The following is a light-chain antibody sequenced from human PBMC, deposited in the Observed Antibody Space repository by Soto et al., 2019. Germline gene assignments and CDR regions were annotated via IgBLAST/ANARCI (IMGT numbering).Light chain of an antibody. Sequence: QSVLTQPASVSGSPGQSITISCTGTSSDVGGYNYVSWYQQHPGKAPKLMIYEVSNRPSGVSNRFSGSKSGNTASLTISGLQAQEEADYYCSSYTSSSTRVFGTGPKVTVL. CDR1: SSDVGGYNY. V-gene: IGLV2-14*01. J-gene: IGLJ1*01. CDR3: SSYTSSSTRV. CDR2: EVS.